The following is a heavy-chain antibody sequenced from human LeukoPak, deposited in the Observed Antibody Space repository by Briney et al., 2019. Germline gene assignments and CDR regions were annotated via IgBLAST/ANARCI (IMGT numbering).Heavy chain of an antibody. CDR1: GFTFSSYG. V-gene: IGHV3-30*03. D-gene: IGHD5-12*01. CDR2: ISYDGSNK. CDR3: VGGEWLRSGLGY. Sequence: GGSLRLSCAASGFTFSSYGMHWVRQAPGKGLEWVAVISYDGSNKYYADSVKGRFIISRDNSKNTLYLQMYSLRAEDTAVYFCVGGEWLRSGLGYWGQGTLVTVSS. J-gene: IGHJ4*02.